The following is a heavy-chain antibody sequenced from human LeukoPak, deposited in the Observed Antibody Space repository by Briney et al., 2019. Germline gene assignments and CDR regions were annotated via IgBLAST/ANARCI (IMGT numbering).Heavy chain of an antibody. Sequence: GASVKVSCKASGYTFTSYYIHWVRQAPGQGLEWMGIINPAGGSTTYAQKFQGSRLTLTRDTSTSTVYMEQSSLRSEDTAVYYCARGRGVHDSHTYDYFDYWGQGSLVTVSS. J-gene: IGHJ4*02. D-gene: IGHD3-22*01. V-gene: IGHV1-46*01. CDR1: GYTFTSYY. CDR2: INPAGGST. CDR3: ARGRGVHDSHTYDYFDY.